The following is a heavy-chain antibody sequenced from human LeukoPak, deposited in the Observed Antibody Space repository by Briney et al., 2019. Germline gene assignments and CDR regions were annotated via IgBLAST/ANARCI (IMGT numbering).Heavy chain of an antibody. J-gene: IGHJ4*02. CDR3: ARRIAVAGTGYFDY. D-gene: IGHD6-19*01. Sequence: GGSLRLSCAASGFTFSSYGMHWVRQAPGKGLEWVAVIWYDGSNKYYADSVKGRFTISRDNSKNTLYLQMNSLRDEDTAVYYCARRIAVAGTGYFDYWGQGTLVTVSS. CDR2: IWYDGSNK. CDR1: GFTFSSYG. V-gene: IGHV3-33*01.